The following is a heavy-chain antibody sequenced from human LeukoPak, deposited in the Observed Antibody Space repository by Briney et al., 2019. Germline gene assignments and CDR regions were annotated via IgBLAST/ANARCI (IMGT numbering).Heavy chain of an antibody. CDR1: GFTVSNNY. Sequence: SGGSLTLFCSASGFTVSNNYMIWVRQAPGKGLEWVSLIYSGGDTHYADSVKGRFTISRDSSKNTLYLQMNSLRAEDTAVYYCARDPPAVRTNTYAWGQGTLVTVSS. V-gene: IGHV3-66*01. CDR2: IYSGGDT. J-gene: IGHJ5*02. CDR3: ARDPPAVRTNTYA. D-gene: IGHD4/OR15-4a*01.